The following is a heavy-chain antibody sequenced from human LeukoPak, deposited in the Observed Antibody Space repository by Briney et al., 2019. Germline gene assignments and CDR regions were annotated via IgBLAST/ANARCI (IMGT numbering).Heavy chain of an antibody. CDR2: ISYDGSNK. V-gene: IGHV3-30-3*01. CDR3: HTFYDYVWGSYRYHYDY. CDR1: GFTFSSYA. Sequence: PGRSLRLSCAASGFTFSSYAMHWVRQAPGKGLEWVAVISYDGSNKYYADSVKGRFTISRDNSKNTLYLQMNSLRAEDTAVYYCHTFYDYVWGSYRYHYDYWGQGTLVTVSS. J-gene: IGHJ4*02. D-gene: IGHD3-16*02.